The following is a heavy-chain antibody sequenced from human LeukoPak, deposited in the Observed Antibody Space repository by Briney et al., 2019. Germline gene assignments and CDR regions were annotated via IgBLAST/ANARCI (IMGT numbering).Heavy chain of an antibody. CDR3: AKGNYYDSSGSFYFDY. J-gene: IGHJ4*02. Sequence: GSRDNTYYADSVKGRFTISRDNSKNTLYVQVNSLGTEDTAAYYCAKGNYYDSSGSFYFDYWGQGTLVTVSS. D-gene: IGHD3-22*01. CDR2: GSRDNT. V-gene: IGHV3-23*01.